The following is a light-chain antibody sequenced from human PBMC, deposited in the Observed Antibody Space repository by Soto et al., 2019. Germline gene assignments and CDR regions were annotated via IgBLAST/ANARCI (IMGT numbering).Light chain of an antibody. CDR2: AAS. Sequence: EIVLTQSPATLSLSPGERVTLSCRASQSCSSHLAWYQQKAGQAPRLLIYAASNRATGVPARFSGSGSGTDFSRTIISLEPEDLAVYYCQQRAHWPSITFGQGTRLEI. CDR1: QSCSSH. J-gene: IGKJ5*01. CDR3: QQRAHWPSIT. V-gene: IGKV3-11*01.